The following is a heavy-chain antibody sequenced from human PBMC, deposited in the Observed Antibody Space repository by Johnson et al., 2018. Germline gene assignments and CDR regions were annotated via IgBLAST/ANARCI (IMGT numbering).Heavy chain of an antibody. CDR2: IYYSGST. CDR3: ARDSPYSGSYYDAFEI. CDR1: GGSISSYY. D-gene: IGHD1-26*01. J-gene: IGHJ3*02. Sequence: QVQLQESGPGLVKPSETLSLTCTVSGGSISSYYWSWIRQPPGKGLEWIGYIYYSGSTNYNPSLKSRVTISVDTSKNQFSLKLSSVTAADTAVDYCARDSPYSGSYYDAFEIWGQGTMVTVSS. V-gene: IGHV4-59*01.